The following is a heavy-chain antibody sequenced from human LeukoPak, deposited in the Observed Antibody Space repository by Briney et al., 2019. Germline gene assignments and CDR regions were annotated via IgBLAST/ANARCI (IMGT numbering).Heavy chain of an antibody. CDR3: AKMGDFGGNTRYFQH. V-gene: IGHV3-23*01. CDR2: IGDNGYAT. Sequence: GGSLRLSCIASGFTFSNYAMYWVRQSPGKGLEWVSGIGDNGYATGYSDYVRGRFTISRDNSRNTVYLQLNSLRAEDTGLYFCAKMGDFGGNTRYFQHWGQGTLVTVSS. J-gene: IGHJ1*01. CDR1: GFTFSNYA. D-gene: IGHD4-23*01.